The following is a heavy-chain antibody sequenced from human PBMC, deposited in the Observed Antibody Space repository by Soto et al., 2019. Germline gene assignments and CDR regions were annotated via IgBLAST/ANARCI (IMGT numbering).Heavy chain of an antibody. J-gene: IGHJ5*02. V-gene: IGHV1-69*13. CDR2: IIPIFGTA. D-gene: IGHD3-9*01. CDR3: ARGLYYDILTGYDWFDP. CDR1: GGTFSSYA. Sequence: EASLKVSCKASGGTFSSYAISWVRQTPGQGLEWMGGIIPIFGTANYAQKFQGRVTITADESTSTAYMELSSLRSEDTAVYYCARGLYYDILTGYDWFDPWGQGXLVTVYS.